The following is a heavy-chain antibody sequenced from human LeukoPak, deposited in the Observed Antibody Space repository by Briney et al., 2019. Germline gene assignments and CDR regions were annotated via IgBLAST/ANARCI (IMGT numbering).Heavy chain of an antibody. Sequence: GGSLRLSCAASGLNFSKYAMSWVRQAPGKGLEWVSAIRGSGGSTYYADSVKGRFTISRDNSKNTLYLQMNSLRAEDTAVYYCAKAADYDFWSGSSVFDYWGQGTLVTVSS. CDR1: GLNFSKYA. J-gene: IGHJ4*02. CDR3: AKAADYDFWSGSSVFDY. CDR2: IRGSGGST. D-gene: IGHD3-3*01. V-gene: IGHV3-23*01.